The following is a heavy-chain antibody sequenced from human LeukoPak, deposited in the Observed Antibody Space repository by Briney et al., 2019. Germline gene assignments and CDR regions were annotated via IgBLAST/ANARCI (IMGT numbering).Heavy chain of an antibody. CDR2: IKQDGSEK. CDR1: GFTFSSYW. Sequence: GGSLRLSCAASGFTFSSYWMSWVRQAPGKGLEWVANIKQDGSEKYYVDSVKGRFTISRDNAKNSLYLQMNSLRAEDTAVYYCAKVRGSGSSGFDPWGQGTLVTVSS. CDR3: AKVRGSGSSGFDP. D-gene: IGHD3-10*01. J-gene: IGHJ5*02. V-gene: IGHV3-7*01.